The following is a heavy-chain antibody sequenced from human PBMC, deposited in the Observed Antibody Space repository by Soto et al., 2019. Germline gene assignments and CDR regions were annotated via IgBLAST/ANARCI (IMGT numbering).Heavy chain of an antibody. CDR3: ARGGFYDSSGARNYYYYYGMDV. Sequence: GASVKVSCKASGYTFTSYGINWVRQAPGQGLEWLGWISAYDGYTNYAQILQGRVSMTTDTSTKTAYMELRSLRSDDTAMYYCARGGFYDSSGARNYYYYYGMDVWGQGTTVTV. J-gene: IGHJ6*02. CDR2: ISAYDGYT. CDR1: GYTFTSYG. D-gene: IGHD3-22*01. V-gene: IGHV1-18*01.